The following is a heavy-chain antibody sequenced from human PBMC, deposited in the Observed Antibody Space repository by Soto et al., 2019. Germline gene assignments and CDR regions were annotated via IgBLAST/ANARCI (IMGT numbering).Heavy chain of an antibody. CDR3: ARDKLVCSGGSCYTQYYVMDV. Sequence: EVQLVESGGGLVKPGGSLRLSCAASGFTFSSYSMNWVRQAPGKGLEWVSSISSSSSYIYYADSVKGRFTISRDNAKNLLYLQMNSLRAGDTVVYYCARDKLVCSGGSCYTQYYVMDVWGQGTTVTVSS. J-gene: IGHJ6*02. CDR2: ISSSSSYI. CDR1: GFTFSSYS. V-gene: IGHV3-21*01. D-gene: IGHD2-15*01.